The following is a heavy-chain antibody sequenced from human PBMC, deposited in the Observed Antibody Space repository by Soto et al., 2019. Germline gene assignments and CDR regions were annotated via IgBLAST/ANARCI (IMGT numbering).Heavy chain of an antibody. V-gene: IGHV4-30-4*08. CDR2: IYYSGST. CDR1: GGSISSGDYY. J-gene: IGHJ5*02. CDR3: XXWWSGSRQGFDP. Sequence: QVQLQESGPGLVKPSQTLSLTCTVSGGSISSGDYYWSWIRQHPGKGLEWIGYIYYSGSTYYNPXXRXXXXXXXXXXXXXXXXXXXXXXXXXXAVYYCXXWWSGSRQGFDPWGQGTLVTVSS. D-gene: IGHD3-3*01.